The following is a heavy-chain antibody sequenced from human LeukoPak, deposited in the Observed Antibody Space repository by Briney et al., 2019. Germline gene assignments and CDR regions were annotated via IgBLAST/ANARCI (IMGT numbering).Heavy chain of an antibody. Sequence: GGSLRLSCAASGFTFDEYAMHWVRQAPGKGLEWVSHINPDGSTTTHADSVKGRFTISRDNAQNTLYLQMNSLRAEDTAMYYCARVLSGSWDWFDPWGQGTLVTVSS. D-gene: IGHD3-22*01. CDR1: GFTFDEYA. V-gene: IGHV3-74*01. CDR2: INPDGSTT. CDR3: ARVLSGSWDWFDP. J-gene: IGHJ5*02.